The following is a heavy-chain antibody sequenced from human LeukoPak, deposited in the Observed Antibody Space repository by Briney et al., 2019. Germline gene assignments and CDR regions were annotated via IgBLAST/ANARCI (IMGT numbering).Heavy chain of an antibody. CDR3: AKDFARSYYGEYDAFYI. CDR1: GFTFSSYA. Sequence: PGGSLRLSCAASGFTFSSYAMSWVRQAPGKGLEWVSAISGSGGSTYYADSVKGRFTISRDNSKNTLYLQMNSLRAEDTAVYYCAKDFARSYYGEYDAFYIWGQGTMVTVSS. J-gene: IGHJ3*02. V-gene: IGHV3-23*01. CDR2: ISGSGGST. D-gene: IGHD3-10*01.